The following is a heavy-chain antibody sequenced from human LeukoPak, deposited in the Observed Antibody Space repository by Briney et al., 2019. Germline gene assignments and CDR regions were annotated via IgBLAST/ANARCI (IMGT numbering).Heavy chain of an antibody. CDR3: ARHIGGGIEDMDV. D-gene: IGHD3-16*02. V-gene: IGHV4-59*08. CDR2: IYVTGN. J-gene: IGHJ6*03. CDR1: GGSIGTYY. Sequence: TSETLSLTCTASGGSIGTYYWSWVRQSPGKGLEWIGYIYVTGNRYNPYLQGRVTISVDTSRNQFFLKMSSVTAADTAVYYCARHIGGGIEDMDVWGKGTKVTVSS.